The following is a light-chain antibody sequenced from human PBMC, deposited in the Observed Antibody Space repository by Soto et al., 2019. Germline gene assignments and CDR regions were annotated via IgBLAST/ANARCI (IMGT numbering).Light chain of an antibody. V-gene: IGLV9-49*01. Sequence: QSALTQPPSASASLGASVTLTCTLSSGYSNYKVDWYQQRPGKGPRFVMRVGTGGIVGSKGDGIPDRFSVLGSGLNRYLTIKNIQEEDESDYHCGADHGTGSKFVWVFGGGTKVTVL. CDR3: GADHGTGSKFVWV. J-gene: IGLJ3*02. CDR2: VGTGGIVG. CDR1: SGYSNYK.